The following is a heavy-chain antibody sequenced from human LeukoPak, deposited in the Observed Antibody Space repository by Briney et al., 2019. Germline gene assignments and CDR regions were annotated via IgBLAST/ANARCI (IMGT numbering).Heavy chain of an antibody. D-gene: IGHD6-13*01. J-gene: IGHJ3*02. CDR2: IYYSGSS. CDR3: ASAVEQQLGDDAFDI. Sequence: SETLSLTCTVSGGSISSSSYYWGWIRQPPGKWLEWIGSIYYSGSSYYNPSLKSRGTISVDTSKNQFSLKLSSVTAADTAVYYCASAVEQQLGDDAFDIWGQGTMVTVSS. CDR1: GGSISSSSYY. V-gene: IGHV4-39*01.